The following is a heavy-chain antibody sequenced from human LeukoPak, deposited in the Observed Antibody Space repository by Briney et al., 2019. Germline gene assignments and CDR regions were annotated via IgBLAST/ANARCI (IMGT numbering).Heavy chain of an antibody. CDR1: GGSVSSGSFY. D-gene: IGHD2-15*01. J-gene: IGHJ4*02. Sequence: SETLSLTCTVSGGSVSSGSFYWSWIRQTPGKGLEWIGYIYYTGSTNYNPSLKSRVTISVDTSKNQFSLKLSSVTAADTAVYYCARDTGYCSGGSCYHNYFDFWGQGALVTVSS. CDR2: IYYTGST. V-gene: IGHV4-61*01. CDR3: ARDTGYCSGGSCYHNYFDF.